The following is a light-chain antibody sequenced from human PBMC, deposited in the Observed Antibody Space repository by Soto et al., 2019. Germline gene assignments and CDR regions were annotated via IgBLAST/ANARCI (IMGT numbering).Light chain of an antibody. Sequence: QSVLTQPPSASATPGQTVTISCSGRYSNIGSNFVSWYQRLPGTAPNLLIYSINQRPSGVPDRFSGSKSGTSASLPISGLQSEDEADYFCSSGDDSLDGPVFGGGTKVTVL. CDR3: SSGDDSLDGPV. CDR2: SIN. V-gene: IGLV1-44*01. J-gene: IGLJ3*02. CDR1: YSNIGSNF.